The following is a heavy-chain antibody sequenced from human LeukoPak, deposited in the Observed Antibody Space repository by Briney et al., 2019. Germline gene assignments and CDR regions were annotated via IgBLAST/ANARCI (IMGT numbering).Heavy chain of an antibody. J-gene: IGHJ5*02. D-gene: IGHD4-17*01. Sequence: PSETLSLTCAVYGGSFSGYYWSWIRQPPGKGLEWIGYIYYSGSTYYNPSLKSRVTISVDTSKNQFSLKLSSVTAADTAVYYCASFCLHGDPDLTLVGWFDPWGQGTLVTVSS. CDR3: ASFCLHGDPDLTLVGWFDP. CDR1: GGSFSGYY. CDR2: IYYSGST. V-gene: IGHV4-34*09.